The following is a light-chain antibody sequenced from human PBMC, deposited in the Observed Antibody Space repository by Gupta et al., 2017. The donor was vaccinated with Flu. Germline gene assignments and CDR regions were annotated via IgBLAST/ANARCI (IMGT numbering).Light chain of an antibody. CDR3: QVWDSSSDYV. V-gene: IGLV3-21*03. CDR2: VDN. J-gene: IGLJ1*01. Sequence: SYVLTQPPSVSVAPGKTARITCGGNNIGRKSVHWYQQKPGQAPVLVVYVDNDRPSGIPERFSGSNSGSTATLTSSRVEAGDEADYYCQVWDSSSDYVFATGTKVTVL. CDR1: NIGRKS.